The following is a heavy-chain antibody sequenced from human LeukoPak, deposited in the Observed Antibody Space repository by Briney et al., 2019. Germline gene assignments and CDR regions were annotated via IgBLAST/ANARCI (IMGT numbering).Heavy chain of an antibody. CDR2: ISSNGGSK. V-gene: IGHV3-64*01. D-gene: IGHD3-3*01. CDR1: GFIFSSYV. Sequence: GGSLRLSCAPSGFIFSSYVMHWVRQAPGKGLEYVSGISSNGGSKDYANSVKGRFTISRDNSKNTLYLQMGSLRPEDVAVYYCARDSRPSDFWSGYYTSFDYWGQGILVTVSS. J-gene: IGHJ4*02. CDR3: ARDSRPSDFWSGYYTSFDY.